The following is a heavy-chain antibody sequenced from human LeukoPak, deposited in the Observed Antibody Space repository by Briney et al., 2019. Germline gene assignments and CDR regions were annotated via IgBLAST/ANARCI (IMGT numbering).Heavy chain of an antibody. CDR1: GFTFSSYE. J-gene: IGHJ4*02. V-gene: IGHV3-48*03. Sequence: PGGSLRLSCAASGFTFSSYEMNWVRQAPGKGLEWVSYISSSGSTIYYADSVKGRFTISRDNAKNSLYLQMNSLRAEDTAAYYCAREYDGGVLSFDYWGQGTLVTVSS. CDR3: AREYDGGVLSFDY. CDR2: ISSSGSTI. D-gene: IGHD3-3*01.